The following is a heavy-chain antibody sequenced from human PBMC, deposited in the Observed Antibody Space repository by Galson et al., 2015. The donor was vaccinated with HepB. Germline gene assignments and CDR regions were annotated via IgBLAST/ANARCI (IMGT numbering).Heavy chain of an antibody. D-gene: IGHD6-13*01. CDR1: GFTFSDYW. J-gene: IGHJ4*02. Sequence: SLRLSCAASGFTFSDYWMNWVRQVPGKGLEWVASIKRDGGEKYYVDSVEGRFTISRDNAKDSLYLQMNSLRAEDTAVYHCARDRFASSNGVGDYWGQGTLVTVFS. CDR3: ARDRFASSNGVGDY. V-gene: IGHV3-7*03. CDR2: IKRDGGEK.